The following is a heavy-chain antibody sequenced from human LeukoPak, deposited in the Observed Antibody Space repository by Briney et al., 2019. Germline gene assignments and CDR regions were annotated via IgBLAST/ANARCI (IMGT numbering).Heavy chain of an antibody. CDR1: GYSYTSNY. V-gene: IGHV1-46*01. Sequence: ASVKVSCKASGYSYTSNYIHWVRQAPGQGLEWMGMIYPRDGSTSYAQKFQGRVTVTRDTSTSTVHMELSGLRSEDTAVYYCARDQEAFDYWGQGTLVTVSS. CDR2: IYPRDGST. J-gene: IGHJ4*02. CDR3: ARDQEAFDY.